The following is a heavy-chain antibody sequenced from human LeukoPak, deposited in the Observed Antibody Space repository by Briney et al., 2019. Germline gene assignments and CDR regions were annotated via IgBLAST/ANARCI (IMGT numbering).Heavy chain of an antibody. V-gene: IGHV3-48*01. CDR3: ARDFWNPLDY. CDR1: GFTFSSYS. CDR2: ISSSSSTI. J-gene: IGHJ4*02. D-gene: IGHD3-3*01. Sequence: GGSLRLSCAASGFTFSSYSMNWVRQAPGKGLEWVSYISSSSSTIYYADSVKGRFTISRDNAKNSLYLQMNSLRAEDTAVYYCARDFWNPLDYWGQGTLVTVSS.